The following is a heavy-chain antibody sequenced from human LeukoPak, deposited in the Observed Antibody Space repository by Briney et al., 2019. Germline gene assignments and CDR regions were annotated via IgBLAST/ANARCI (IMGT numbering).Heavy chain of an antibody. V-gene: IGHV4-4*07. CDR3: ARGPTSVEFRNWYFDL. Sequence: SETLSLTCSVSGGAISGYYWSWIRRPAGKGLEWIGRFYYSGSTNYNPSLKSRVTMSVDTSKKQFSLTLSSMTAADTAVYYCARGPTSVEFRNWYFDLRGRGTLVTVSS. D-gene: IGHD1-1*01. CDR2: FYYSGST. CDR1: GGAISGYY. J-gene: IGHJ2*01.